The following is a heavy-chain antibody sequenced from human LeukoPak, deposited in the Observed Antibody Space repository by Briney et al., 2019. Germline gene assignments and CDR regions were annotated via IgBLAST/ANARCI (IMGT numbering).Heavy chain of an antibody. CDR2: INHSGST. CDR3: ARNGGLRYFDWLFQRPKEYYYYGMDV. J-gene: IGHJ6*02. Sequence: SETLSLTCAVYGGSFSGYYWSWIRQPPGKGLEWIGEINHSGSTNYNPSLKSRVTISVDTSKNQFSLKLSSVTAADTAVYYCARNGGLRYFDWLFQRPKEYYYYGMDVWGQGTTVTVSS. V-gene: IGHV4-34*09. CDR1: GGSFSGYY. D-gene: IGHD3-9*01.